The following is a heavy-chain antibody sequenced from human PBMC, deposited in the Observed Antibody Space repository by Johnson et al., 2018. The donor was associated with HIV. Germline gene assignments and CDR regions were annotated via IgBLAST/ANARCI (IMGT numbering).Heavy chain of an antibody. J-gene: IGHJ3*02. CDR3: ERDPGPTVGATNYAFDI. CDR2: ISYDGSNK. V-gene: IGHV3-30-3*01. Sequence: QVQLVESGGGVVQPGRSLRLSCAASGFIFSNYAMHWVRQAPGKGLEWVAVISYDGSNKYYADSVKGRFTISRDNSKNTLYLLMNSLRAEDTAVYYCERDPGPTVGATNYAFDISGQGTNVTVSS. CDR1: GFIFSNYA. D-gene: IGHD1-26*01.